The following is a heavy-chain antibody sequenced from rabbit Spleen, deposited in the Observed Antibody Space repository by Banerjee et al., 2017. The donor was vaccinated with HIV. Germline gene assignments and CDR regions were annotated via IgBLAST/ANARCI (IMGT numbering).Heavy chain of an antibody. CDR1: GFSFTDRDV. V-gene: IGHV1S45*01. Sequence: QEQLVESGGGLVQPGASLTLTCKASGFSFTDRDVMCWVRQAPGKGLEWIGYINTGATRYASWAKGRFTISKTSSTTVPLQVTSLTAADTATYFCARGSTSMTLVIIGYYFNLWGPGTLVTVS. CDR2: INTGAT. CDR3: ARGSTSMTLVIIGYYFNL. J-gene: IGHJ4*01. D-gene: IGHD2-1*01.